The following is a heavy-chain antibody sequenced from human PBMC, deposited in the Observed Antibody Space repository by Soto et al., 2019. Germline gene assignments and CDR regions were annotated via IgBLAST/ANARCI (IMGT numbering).Heavy chain of an antibody. CDR1: GFTFSSYA. CDR3: ARERIVVVPAAMQPTYYYYYMDV. J-gene: IGHJ6*03. D-gene: IGHD2-2*01. Sequence: GGSLRLSCAASGFTFSSYAMSWVRQAPGKGLEWVSVIYSGGSTYYADSVKGRFTISRDNSKNTLYLQMNSLRAEDTAVYYCARERIVVVPAAMQPTYYYYYMDVWGKGTTVTVSS. V-gene: IGHV3-66*01. CDR2: IYSGGST.